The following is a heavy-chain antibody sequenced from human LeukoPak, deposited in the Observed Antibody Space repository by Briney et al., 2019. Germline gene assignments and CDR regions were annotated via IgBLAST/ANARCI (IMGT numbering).Heavy chain of an antibody. CDR3: ARDPGIQLWFQPTFYYMDV. J-gene: IGHJ6*03. V-gene: IGHV1-46*01. CDR1: GYTFTSYY. CDR2: INPSGGST. Sequence: ASVKVSCKASGYTFTSYYMHWVRQAPGQGLEWMGIINPSGGSTSYAQKFQGRVTMTRDMSTSTAYMELSSLRSEDTAVYYCARDPGIQLWFQPTFYYMDVWGKGTTVTVSS. D-gene: IGHD5-18*01.